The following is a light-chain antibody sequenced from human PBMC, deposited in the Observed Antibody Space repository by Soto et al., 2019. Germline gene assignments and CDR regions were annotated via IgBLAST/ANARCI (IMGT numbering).Light chain of an antibody. Sequence: QSALTQRASVSGSPGQSITISCTGTSSDDGGYNSVSWYQQHPGKAPKLMIYNVSNRPSGVSNRFSGSKSGNTASLTISGLQAEDEADYYCSSYTSSSTYVFGTGTKLTVL. CDR2: NVS. J-gene: IGLJ1*01. CDR1: SSDDGGYNS. CDR3: SSYTSSSTYV. V-gene: IGLV2-14*01.